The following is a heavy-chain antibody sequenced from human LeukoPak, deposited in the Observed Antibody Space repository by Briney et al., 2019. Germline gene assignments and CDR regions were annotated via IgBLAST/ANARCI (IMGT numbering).Heavy chain of an antibody. D-gene: IGHD3-3*01. CDR3: ARVRVVSKNWFDP. V-gene: IGHV1-2*02. CDR2: INPNSGGT. Sequence: ASVKVSCKASGYTFTGYYMHWVRQAPGQGLEWVGWINPNSGGTNYAQKFQGRVTMTRDTSISTAYMELSRLRSDDTAVYYCARVRVVSKNWFDPWGQGTLVTVSS. CDR1: GYTFTGYY. J-gene: IGHJ5*02.